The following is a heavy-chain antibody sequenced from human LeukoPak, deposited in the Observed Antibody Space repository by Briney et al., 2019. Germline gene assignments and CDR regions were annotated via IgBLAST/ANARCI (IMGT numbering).Heavy chain of an antibody. D-gene: IGHD2-15*01. CDR3: TTDRVVGATNPVVS. CDR1: GFTFSNYA. Sequence: PGGSLRLSCAASGFTFSNYAGMWVRQAPGQGLEWVSAITSGGAPRYADSVKGRFTISRDNSKNTLYLQMNSLKTEDPAVYYCTTDRVVGATNPVVSWGQGTLVTVSS. CDR2: ITSGGAP. V-gene: IGHV3-23*01. J-gene: IGHJ5*02.